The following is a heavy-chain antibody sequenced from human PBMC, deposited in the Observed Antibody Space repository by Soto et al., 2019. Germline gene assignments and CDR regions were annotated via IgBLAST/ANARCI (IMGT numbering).Heavy chain of an antibody. CDR1: GFTFSSYG. CDR3: ARAGSYFSVGAFDI. J-gene: IGHJ3*02. Sequence: GGALRLSCAASGFTFSSYGMHWVRQAPGKGLERVAVICYDGSNKYYADSVKGRFTISRDNSKNTLYLQMNSLRAEDTAVYYCARAGSYFSVGAFDIWGQGTMVTVSS. CDR2: ICYDGSNK. V-gene: IGHV3-33*01. D-gene: IGHD1-26*01.